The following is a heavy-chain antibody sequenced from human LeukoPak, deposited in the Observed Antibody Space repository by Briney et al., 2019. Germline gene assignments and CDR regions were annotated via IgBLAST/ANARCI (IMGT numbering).Heavy chain of an antibody. CDR3: ARGGATRGRFEN. CDR1: GFPFDVQT. V-gene: IGHV3-7*01. Sequence: TGGSLRLSCAASGFPFDVQTMSWVRQAPGKGLDWVASMREEATEIHYADSVKGRFTISRDNPKNSLYLQMNSLRAEDTAVYYCARGGATRGRFENWGQGTLVTVSS. CDR2: MREEATEI. J-gene: IGHJ4*02. D-gene: IGHD1-26*01.